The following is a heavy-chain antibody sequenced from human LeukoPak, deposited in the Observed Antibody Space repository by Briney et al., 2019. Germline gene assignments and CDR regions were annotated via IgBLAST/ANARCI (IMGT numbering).Heavy chain of an antibody. J-gene: IGHJ4*02. CDR1: GYTFTSYD. Sequence: ASVKVSCKASGYTFTSYDINWVRQAAGQGLEWLGWMNPNSGKTGYAQKFQGRVTMTRNTSISTAYMELSSLRSEDTAVYYCARASRRAAAGLGRYFDYWGQGTLVTVSS. D-gene: IGHD6-13*01. V-gene: IGHV1-8*01. CDR3: ARASRRAAAGLGRYFDY. CDR2: MNPNSGKT.